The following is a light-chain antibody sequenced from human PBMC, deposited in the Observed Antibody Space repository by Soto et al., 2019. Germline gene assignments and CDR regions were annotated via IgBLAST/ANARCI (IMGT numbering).Light chain of an antibody. CDR2: DAS. V-gene: IGKV1-33*01. CDR3: QYYANLPTYT. CDR1: QDISYY. Sequence: DIQMTQSPSSLSASVGDRVTITCQANQDISYYLNWYQQKPGKAPKLLIYDASNLETGLPSRFSGRGSGTDFTFTITSLQPEDAATYFCQYYANLPTYTFGPGTKLEIK. J-gene: IGKJ2*01.